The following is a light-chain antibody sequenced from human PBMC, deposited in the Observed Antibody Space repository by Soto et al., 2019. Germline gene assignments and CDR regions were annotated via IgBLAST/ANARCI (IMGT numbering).Light chain of an antibody. V-gene: IGKV1-39*01. CDR3: QQTHNTPFT. J-gene: IGKJ2*01. CDR2: GTS. CDR1: QIISSS. Sequence: DIQMTQSPSSLSASVGDRVTITCRASQIISSSLNWYRQRPGKAPKGLIYGTSSLWSGVPSRFSGRLSGTDFTLTINSLQPEDFATYYCQQTHNTPFTFGQGTKLDIK.